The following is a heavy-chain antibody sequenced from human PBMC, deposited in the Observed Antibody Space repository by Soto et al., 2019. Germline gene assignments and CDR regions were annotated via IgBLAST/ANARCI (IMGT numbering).Heavy chain of an antibody. CDR1: GFTFSSYA. CDR3: AKASGWFGEFDY. V-gene: IGHV3-23*01. CDR2: ISGSGGST. Sequence: EVQLLESGGGLVQPGGSLRLSCAASGFTFSSYAMSWVRQAPGKGLEWVSAISGSGGSTYYADSVKGRFTISRDNSKNTLNLQMNSLRAEDTAVYYCAKASGWFGEFDYWGQGTRVTVSS. D-gene: IGHD3-10*01. J-gene: IGHJ4*02.